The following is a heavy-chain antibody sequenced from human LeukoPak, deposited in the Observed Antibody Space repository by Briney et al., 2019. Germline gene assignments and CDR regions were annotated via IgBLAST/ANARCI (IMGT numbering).Heavy chain of an antibody. V-gene: IGHV3-7*01. Sequence: GGSLRLSCAASGFTFSRYWMSWVRQAPGKGLEWVANIKQDGSEKNYVDSVKGRFTISRDNAKNSEYLQMNSLRVEDTAVYYCARSLVVGATYPYHWGQGTLVTVSS. CDR1: GFTFSRYW. CDR3: ARSLVVGATYPYH. CDR2: IKQDGSEK. D-gene: IGHD1-26*01. J-gene: IGHJ5*02.